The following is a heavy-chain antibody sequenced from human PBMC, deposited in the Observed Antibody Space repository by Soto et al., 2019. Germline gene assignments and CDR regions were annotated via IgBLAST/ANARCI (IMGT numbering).Heavy chain of an antibody. CDR2: IIPIFDTA. Sequence: QVQLVQSGSEVKKPGSSVKVSCKASGGSFSSYGITWVRQVPGQGLEWMGTIIPIFDTANYAQKFQGRVTITADKSTTTGYMELKSLRSDDTAVSYCASAQGSYGLDFWGQGTTVTVSS. CDR1: GGSFSSYG. V-gene: IGHV1-69*06. CDR3: ASAQGSYGLDF. J-gene: IGHJ6*02. D-gene: IGHD3-10*01.